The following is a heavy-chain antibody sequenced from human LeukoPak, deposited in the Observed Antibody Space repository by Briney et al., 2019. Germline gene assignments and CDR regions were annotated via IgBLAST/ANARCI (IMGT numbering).Heavy chain of an antibody. V-gene: IGHV4-59*01. CDR3: ARSRITMIGQGWFDP. Sequence: SETLSLTCTVSGGSISSYYWSWIRQPPGKGLEWIGYIYYSGGTNYNPSLKSRVTISVDTSKNQFSLKLSSVTAADTAVYYCARSRITMIGQGWFDPWGQGTLVTVSS. J-gene: IGHJ5*02. CDR1: GGSISSYY. CDR2: IYYSGGT. D-gene: IGHD3-22*01.